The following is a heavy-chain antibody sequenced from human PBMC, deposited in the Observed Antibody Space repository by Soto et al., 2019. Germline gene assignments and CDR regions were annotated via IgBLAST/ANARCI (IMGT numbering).Heavy chain of an antibody. CDR1: GYNFANFC. D-gene: IGHD2-8*02. Sequence: GESLKMSCNGSGYNFANFCIGLVLQMPGKGLDWMWMIFPGDSDTKNSPSLEGQITMSVDKSDSSAYLQWRSLKASDTAIYYCAAGYSTGLDAFDIWGQGTMVTVSS. CDR3: AAGYSTGLDAFDI. J-gene: IGHJ3*02. CDR2: IFPGDSDT. V-gene: IGHV5-51*01.